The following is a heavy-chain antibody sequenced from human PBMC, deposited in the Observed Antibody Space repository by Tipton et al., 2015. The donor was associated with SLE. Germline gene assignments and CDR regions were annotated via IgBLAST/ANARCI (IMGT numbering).Heavy chain of an antibody. CDR2: IWYSGST. Sequence: TLSLTCTVSGGSISSHYWSWIRQPPGKGLEWIGYIWYSGSTNYNPSLKSRVTITVDTSKNQFSLTLSSVTAADTAVYYCARGGSIAAAGTWGQGTLVTVTS. D-gene: IGHD6-13*01. CDR1: GGSISSHY. V-gene: IGHV4-59*11. J-gene: IGHJ1*01. CDR3: ARGGSIAAAGT.